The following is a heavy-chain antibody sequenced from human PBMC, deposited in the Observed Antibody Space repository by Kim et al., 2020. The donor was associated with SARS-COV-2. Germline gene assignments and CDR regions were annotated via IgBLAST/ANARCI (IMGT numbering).Heavy chain of an antibody. Sequence: SETLSLTCSVSGGSISNYYWNWIRQSPKKGLEWIGYIYYTGSTDYNPSLKSRVTISVDTSKNRFSLELNSVTAADTAVYYCARDFRTGYYYYGLDVWGQGTTVTVSS. CDR3: ARDFRTGYYYYGLDV. CDR1: GGSISNYY. D-gene: IGHD3-16*01. V-gene: IGHV4-59*01. J-gene: IGHJ6*02. CDR2: IYYTGST.